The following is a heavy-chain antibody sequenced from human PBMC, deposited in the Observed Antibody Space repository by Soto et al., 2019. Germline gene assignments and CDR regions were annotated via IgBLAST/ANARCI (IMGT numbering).Heavy chain of an antibody. J-gene: IGHJ4*02. CDR2: INHSGST. CDR1: GGSFSGYY. V-gene: IGHV4-34*01. CDR3: ARAHHGDGYNYFDY. D-gene: IGHD5-12*01. Sequence: SETLSLTCAVYGGSFSGYYWSWIRQPPGKGLEWIGEINHSGSTNYNPSLKSLVTISVDTSKNQFSLKLSSVTAADTAVYYCARAHHGDGYNYFDYWGQGTLVTVSS.